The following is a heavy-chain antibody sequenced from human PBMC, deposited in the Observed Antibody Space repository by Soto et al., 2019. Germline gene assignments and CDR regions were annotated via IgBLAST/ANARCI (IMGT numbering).Heavy chain of an antibody. CDR2: MNPNSGNT. D-gene: IGHD2-15*01. Sequence: ASVKVSCKASGYTFTSYDINWVRQATGQGLEWMGWMNPNSGNTGYAQKFQGRVTMTRNTSISTAYMELSSLRSEDTAVYYCARVLGYCSGGSCYSDAFDIWGQGTTVTVSS. J-gene: IGHJ3*02. CDR3: ARVLGYCSGGSCYSDAFDI. V-gene: IGHV1-8*01. CDR1: GYTFTSYD.